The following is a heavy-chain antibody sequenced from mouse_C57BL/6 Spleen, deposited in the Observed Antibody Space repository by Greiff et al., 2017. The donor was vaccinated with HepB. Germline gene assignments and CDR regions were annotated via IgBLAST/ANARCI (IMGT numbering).Heavy chain of an antibody. CDR2: INPNNGGT. CDR3: ARKCYSNRNGYFEV. CDR1: GYTFTDYN. D-gene: IGHD2-5*01. Sequence: EVQLQQSGPELVKPGASVKMSCKASGYTFTDYNMHWVKQSHGKSLEWIGYINPNNGGTSSNQKFKGKATLTVNKSSSTAYMELRSLTSEDSAVYYCARKCYSNRNGYFEVWGKGTTVTVAS. V-gene: IGHV1-22*01. J-gene: IGHJ1*03.